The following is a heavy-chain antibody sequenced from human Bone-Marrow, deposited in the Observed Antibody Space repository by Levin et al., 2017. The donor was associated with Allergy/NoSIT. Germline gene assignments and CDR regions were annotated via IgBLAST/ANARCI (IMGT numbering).Heavy chain of an antibody. CDR3: ARAGYCSGGSCYSGAFDI. J-gene: IGHJ3*02. Sequence: AGGPLRLSCAASGFTFSSYDMHWVRQATGKGLEWVSAIGTAGDTYYPGSVKGRFTISRENAKNSLYLQMNSLRAGDTAVYYCARAGYCSGGSCYSGAFDIWGQGTMVTVSS. D-gene: IGHD2-15*01. CDR1: GFTFSSYD. CDR2: IGTAGDT. V-gene: IGHV3-13*01.